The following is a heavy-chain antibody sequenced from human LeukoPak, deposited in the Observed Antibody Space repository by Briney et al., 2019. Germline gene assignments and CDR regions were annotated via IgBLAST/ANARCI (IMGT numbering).Heavy chain of an antibody. CDR3: TRDSANYHFAY. CDR1: GFTFSSYG. D-gene: IGHD4/OR15-4a*01. J-gene: IGHJ4*02. CDR2: IRYDGSNE. Sequence: GGSLRLSCAASGFTFSSYGMHWVRQTPGKELEWVAFIRYDGSNEYYADSVKGRFTISRDNSKNIVFLQMNDLRTEDTAFYYCTRDSANYHFAYWGQGALVTVSS. V-gene: IGHV3-30*02.